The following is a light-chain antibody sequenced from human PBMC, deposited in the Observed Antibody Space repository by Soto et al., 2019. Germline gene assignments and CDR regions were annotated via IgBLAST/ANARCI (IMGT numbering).Light chain of an antibody. J-gene: IGLJ1*01. CDR2: DVT. Sequence: QPASVSGSPGQSITISCTGSSSDIGSYNYVSWYKHCPDKAPQLIIYDVTNRPSGVSDRFSGSKSGNTASLTISGLQPDDEADYYCSSFTLSAYVFGSGTKLTVL. V-gene: IGLV2-14*01. CDR3: SSFTLSAYV. CDR1: SSDIGSYNY.